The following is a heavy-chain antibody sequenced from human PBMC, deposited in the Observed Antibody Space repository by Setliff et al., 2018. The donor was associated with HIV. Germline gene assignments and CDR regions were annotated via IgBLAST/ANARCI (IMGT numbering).Heavy chain of an antibody. D-gene: IGHD3-22*01. CDR1: GLTFSSYS. V-gene: IGHV3-33*01. CDR2: IWYDGSNK. J-gene: IGHJ6*03. Sequence: GGSLRLSCAASGLTFSSYSMHWVRQAPGKGLEWVAVIWYDGSNKYYADSVKGRFTISIDNSKNTLYRQMNSRRAEDTAVYYCARDKDYYDYSGYYYIYYYMDVWGKGTTVTAP. CDR3: ARDKDYYDYSGYYYIYYYMDV.